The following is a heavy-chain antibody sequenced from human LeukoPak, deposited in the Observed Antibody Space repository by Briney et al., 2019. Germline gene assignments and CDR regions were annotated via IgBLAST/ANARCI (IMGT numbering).Heavy chain of an antibody. CDR3: ARHYGYSYGTLYLDY. Sequence: GESLKISCKGSGYSFTSYWIGWVRQMPGKGLEWMGIIYPGDSDTRYSPSFQGQVTISADRSIPTAYLQWSSLKASDTAMYYCARHYGYSYGTLYLDYWGQGTLVTVSS. D-gene: IGHD5-18*01. V-gene: IGHV5-51*01. CDR2: IYPGDSDT. J-gene: IGHJ4*02. CDR1: GYSFTSYW.